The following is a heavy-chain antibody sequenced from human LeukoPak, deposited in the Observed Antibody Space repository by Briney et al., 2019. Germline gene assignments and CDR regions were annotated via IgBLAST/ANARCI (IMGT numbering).Heavy chain of an antibody. Sequence: GGSMRLSCAAYGFTVSSNYMSWVRQAPGKVLEWVSVIYSGGSTYYADSVKGRFTISRDNSKNTLYLQMNSLRAEDTAVYYCAIRGRYYDFWSGIVDYWGQGTLVTVSS. D-gene: IGHD3-3*01. J-gene: IGHJ4*02. CDR2: IYSGGST. CDR3: AIRGRYYDFWSGIVDY. V-gene: IGHV3-66*02. CDR1: GFTVSSNY.